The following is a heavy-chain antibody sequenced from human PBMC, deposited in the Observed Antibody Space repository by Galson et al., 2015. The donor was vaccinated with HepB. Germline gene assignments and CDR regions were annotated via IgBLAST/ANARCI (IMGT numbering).Heavy chain of an antibody. J-gene: IGHJ6*02. Sequence: SLRLSCAASGFTVSSNYMSWVRQAPGKGLEWVSVIYSGGSTYYADSVKGRFTISRDNSKNTLYLQMNSLRAEDTAVYYCARALTPPDDYGDYPYYYYYGMDVWGQGTTVTVSS. CDR1: GFTVSSNY. CDR2: IYSGGST. CDR3: ARALTPPDDYGDYPYYYYYGMDV. D-gene: IGHD4-17*01. V-gene: IGHV3-66*01.